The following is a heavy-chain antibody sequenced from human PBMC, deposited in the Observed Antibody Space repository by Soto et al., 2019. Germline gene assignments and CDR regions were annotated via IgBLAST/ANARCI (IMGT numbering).Heavy chain of an antibody. J-gene: IGHJ4*02. V-gene: IGHV1-69*13. D-gene: IGHD2-15*01. CDR3: ARDRAPRGWSYLDL. CDR2: ITPIFGTP. Sequence: SVKVSCKAFGGSFSDYAISWVRQAPGQGLEWMGGITPIFGTPNYAQKFQDRVTFTAHESTNTAYMELSRLTSEDTAVYYCARDRAPRGWSYLDLWGQGTQVTVSS. CDR1: GGSFSDYA.